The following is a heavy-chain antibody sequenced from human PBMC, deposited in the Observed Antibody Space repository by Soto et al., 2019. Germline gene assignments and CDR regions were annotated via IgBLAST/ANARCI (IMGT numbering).Heavy chain of an antibody. J-gene: IGHJ4*02. CDR3: ARDHQRVAGTGGFDY. CDR1: GYTFTSYG. Sequence: ASVKVSCKASGYTFTSYGISWVRQAPGQGLEWMGWISAYNGNTNYAQKLQGRVTMTTDTSTSTAYMELRSLRSDDTAVYYCARDHQRVAGTGGFDYWGQGTLVTVSS. V-gene: IGHV1-18*01. CDR2: ISAYNGNT. D-gene: IGHD6-19*01.